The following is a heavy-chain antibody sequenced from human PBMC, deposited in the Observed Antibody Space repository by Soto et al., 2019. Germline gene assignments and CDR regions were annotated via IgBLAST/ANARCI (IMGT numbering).Heavy chain of an antibody. V-gene: IGHV1-69*13. CDR2: IIPIFGTA. Sequence: GVSVKGSCKASGGTYSIDAVSWGRQATGQGLEWMGGIIPIFGTANYAQKFQGRVTITADESTSTAYMELSSLRSEDTPVYYCARDSDSSGSNWFDPWGQGTLVTLSS. CDR3: ARDSDSSGSNWFDP. D-gene: IGHD3-22*01. CDR1: GGTYSIDA. J-gene: IGHJ5*02.